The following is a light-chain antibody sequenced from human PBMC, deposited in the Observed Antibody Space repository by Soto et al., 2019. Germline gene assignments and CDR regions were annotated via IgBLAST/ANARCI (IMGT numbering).Light chain of an antibody. CDR2: DDD. J-gene: IGLJ1*01. Sequence: QSVLTQPPSVSAAPGQRVTISCSGSSSNIGGNSVSWYQQLPGTAPKLLIYDDDKRPSGIPDRFSGSKSGTSATLGITGFQTGDEADYYGGPWDSRPSAYGFGSGTKVTVL. V-gene: IGLV1-51*01. CDR1: SSNIGGNS. CDR3: GPWDSRPSAYG.